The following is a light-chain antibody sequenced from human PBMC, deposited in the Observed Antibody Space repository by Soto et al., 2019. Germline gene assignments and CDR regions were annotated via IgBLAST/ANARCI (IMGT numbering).Light chain of an antibody. CDR1: RGISTY. Sequence: DIQMTQSPSSLSASVGDRVTITCRASRGISTYLAWYQQKAGRVPNLLIYAATTLQSGVPSRFSGSGSGTDFTLTISSLQPEDVATYFCQQYNKYPWTFGQGTKVDIK. CDR3: QQYNKYPWT. CDR2: AAT. J-gene: IGKJ1*01. V-gene: IGKV1-27*01.